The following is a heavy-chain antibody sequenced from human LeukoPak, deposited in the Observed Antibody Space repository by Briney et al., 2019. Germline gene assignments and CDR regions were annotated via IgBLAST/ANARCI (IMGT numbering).Heavy chain of an antibody. CDR2: ISYDGSNK. J-gene: IGHJ4*02. V-gene: IGHV3-30*18. D-gene: IGHD6-13*01. CDR1: GFTFRSYG. CDR3: AKGSTYLDY. Sequence: GGSLRLSCAASGFTFRSYGMHWVRQAPGKGLEWVAVISYDGSNKYYADSVKGRFTISRDNSKNTLYLQMNSLRAEDTAVYYCAKGSTYLDYWGQGTLVTVSS.